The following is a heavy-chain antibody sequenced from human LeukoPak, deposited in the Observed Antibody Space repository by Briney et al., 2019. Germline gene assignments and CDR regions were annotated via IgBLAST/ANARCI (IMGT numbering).Heavy chain of an antibody. Sequence: GGSLRLSCAVSGFTFSSFWMHWVRQAPGKGLEWVANIKQDGTEKWYVDSVKGRFTISRDNAKNSLYLQMNSLRAEDTAVYYCARGPHRPFIQLWLTWSADSRGDLGDYWGQGTLVTVSS. V-gene: IGHV3-7*03. D-gene: IGHD5-18*01. CDR2: IKQDGTEK. CDR3: ARGPHRPFIQLWLTWSADSRGDLGDY. CDR1: GFTFSSFW. J-gene: IGHJ4*02.